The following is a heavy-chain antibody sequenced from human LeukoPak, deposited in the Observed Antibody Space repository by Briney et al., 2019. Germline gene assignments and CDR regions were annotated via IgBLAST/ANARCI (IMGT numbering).Heavy chain of an antibody. CDR2: ISSSGSTI. Sequence: GGSLRLSCAASGFTLSDYYMSWIRQAPGKGLEWVSYISSSGSTIYYADSVKGRFTISRDNAKNSLYLQMNSLRAEDTAVYYCTKSRSGSSNWALQVFDNWGQGALVTVSS. V-gene: IGHV3-11*01. J-gene: IGHJ4*02. CDR3: TKSRSGSSNWALQVFDN. D-gene: IGHD4-11*01. CDR1: GFTLSDYY.